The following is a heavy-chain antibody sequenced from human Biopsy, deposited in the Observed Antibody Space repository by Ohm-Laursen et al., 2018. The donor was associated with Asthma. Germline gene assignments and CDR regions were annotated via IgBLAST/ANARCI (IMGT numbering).Heavy chain of an antibody. CDR1: GGTFSSYA. Sequence: GASVKASCNASGGTFSSYAISWVRQAPGQGLEWMGGIIPIFGTANYAQKFQGRVTITADESTSTAYMELSSLRSEDTAVYYCARDFLSQHGSSWYYYYYGMDVWGQGTTVTVSS. V-gene: IGHV1-69*13. J-gene: IGHJ6*02. D-gene: IGHD6-13*01. CDR2: IIPIFGTA. CDR3: ARDFLSQHGSSWYYYYYGMDV.